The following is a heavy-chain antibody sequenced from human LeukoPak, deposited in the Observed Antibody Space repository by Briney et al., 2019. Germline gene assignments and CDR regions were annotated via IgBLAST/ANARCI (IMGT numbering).Heavy chain of an antibody. V-gene: IGHV4-59*08. CDR3: ARQLRGEAVAGHLQPFDY. Sequence: SETLSLTCTVSGGSISSYYWNWIRQPPGKGLEWIGYIYYSGGTNHNPSLKSRVTISVDTSKNQFSLKLSSVTAADTAVYFCARQLRGEAVAGHLQPFDYWGQGTLVTVSS. CDR1: GGSISSYY. CDR2: IYYSGGT. D-gene: IGHD6-19*01. J-gene: IGHJ4*02.